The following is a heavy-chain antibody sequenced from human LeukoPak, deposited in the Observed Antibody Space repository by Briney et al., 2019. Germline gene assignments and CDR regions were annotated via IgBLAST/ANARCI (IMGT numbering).Heavy chain of an antibody. J-gene: IGHJ4*02. CDR2: IYYSGST. CDR3: AREYSGSYFDY. Sequence: SQTLSLTCTVSGGSISSYYWSWIRQPPGKGLEWIGYIYYSGSTNYNPSLKSRVTISVDTSKNQFSLKLSSVTAADTAVYYCAREYSGSYFDYWGQGTLVTVSS. V-gene: IGHV4-59*01. D-gene: IGHD1-26*01. CDR1: GGSISSYY.